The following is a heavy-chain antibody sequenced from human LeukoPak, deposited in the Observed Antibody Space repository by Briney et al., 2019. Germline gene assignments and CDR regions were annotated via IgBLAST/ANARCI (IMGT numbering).Heavy chain of an antibody. CDR3: ARAGYYRFDY. V-gene: IGHV3-74*01. Sequence: GRSLRLSCAASGFTFSTSWMHWVRQAPGKGLVWVSRINSDGTTIDYADSVKGRFTIPRDNAKNTLYLQMNSLRDEDTAVYYCARAGYYRFDYWGQGTLVTVSS. CDR2: INSDGTTI. J-gene: IGHJ4*02. CDR1: GFTFSTSW. D-gene: IGHD2/OR15-2a*01.